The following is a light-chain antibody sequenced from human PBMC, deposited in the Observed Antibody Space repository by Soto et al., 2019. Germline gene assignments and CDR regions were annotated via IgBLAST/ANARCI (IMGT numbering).Light chain of an antibody. J-gene: IGKJ4*01. CDR3: QQYSNRPPLT. Sequence: EIVLTQSPATLSVSPGERATLSCRASQSVRSNLAWYQQKAGQAPRLLIFDASTRATNIPARFSGSGSGTEFTLTISSLQSEDFAVYYCQQYSNRPPLTFGGGTKVEIK. CDR2: DAS. CDR1: QSVRSN. V-gene: IGKV3-15*01.